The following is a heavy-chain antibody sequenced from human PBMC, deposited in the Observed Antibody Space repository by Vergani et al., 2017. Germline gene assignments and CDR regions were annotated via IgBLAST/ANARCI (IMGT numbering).Heavy chain of an antibody. CDR3: ARGVEATISGRLDH. CDR2: INPSGPSI. Sequence: QVHLVQSGAEVKKPGASVKVSCKASGYTFTSYYMHWVRQAPGQGLEWMGIINPSGPSITYAQTFQERVTMTRETSTNTVYMELSSLRSEDTAVYYCARGVEATISGRLDHWGQGTLVTVSS. V-gene: IGHV1-46*03. D-gene: IGHD1-26*01. CDR1: GYTFTSYY. J-gene: IGHJ4*02.